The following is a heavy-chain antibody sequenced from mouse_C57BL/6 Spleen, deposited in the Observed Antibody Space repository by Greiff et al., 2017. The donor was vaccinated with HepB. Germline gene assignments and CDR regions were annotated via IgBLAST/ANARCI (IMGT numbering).Heavy chain of an antibody. CDR1: GYTFTDYY. J-gene: IGHJ4*01. Sequence: QVQLQQSGAELVRPGASVKLSCKASGYTFTDYYINWVKQRPGQGLEWIARIYPGSGNTYYNEKFKGKATLTAEKSSSTAYMQLSSLTSEDSAVYFCARGDAHYAMDYWGQGTSVTVSS. V-gene: IGHV1-76*01. CDR3: ARGDAHYAMDY. CDR2: IYPGSGNT.